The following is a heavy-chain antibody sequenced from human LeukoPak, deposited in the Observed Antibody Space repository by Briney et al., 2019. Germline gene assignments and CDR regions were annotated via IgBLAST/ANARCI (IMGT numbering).Heavy chain of an antibody. V-gene: IGHV4-39*01. Sequence: PSETLSLTCIVSGATISSSSYHWGWIRQPPGKGLEWIGNIYYSGSTYNNPSLKSRVTISVDTSKNHFSLNLSSVTAADTAVYYCASVRRGFGESSKYYSYYYMDVWGNGTTVTIS. CDR1: GATISSSSYH. CDR3: ASVRRGFGESSKYYSYYYMDV. J-gene: IGHJ6*03. D-gene: IGHD3-10*01. CDR2: IYYSGST.